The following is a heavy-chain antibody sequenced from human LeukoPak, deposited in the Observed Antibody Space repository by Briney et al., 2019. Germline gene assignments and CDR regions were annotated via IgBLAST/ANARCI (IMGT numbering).Heavy chain of an antibody. CDR2: ISYDGSNK. D-gene: IGHD2/OR15-2a*01. CDR1: GFAFSSHA. J-gene: IGHJ4*02. V-gene: IGHV3-30*03. CDR3: AREGPRGNSQFDY. Sequence: GGSLRLSCAASGFAFSSHAMSWVRQAPGKGLEWVAVISYDGSNKYYTDSVKGRLTISRDNSKNTLYLQMNSLGAEDTAIYYCAREGPRGNSQFDYWGQGTLVTVSS.